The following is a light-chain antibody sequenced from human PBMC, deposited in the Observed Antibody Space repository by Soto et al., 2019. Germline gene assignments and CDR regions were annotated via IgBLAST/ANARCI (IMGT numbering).Light chain of an antibody. V-gene: IGLV2-14*01. Sequence: QSVLTQPAYVSGSPGQSITISCTGTSSDVGGYNYVSWYQQHPGKAPKLMIYEVSNRPSGVSNRFSGSKSGNTASLTISGLQAEDEADYYCSSYTSSSTRVFGGGTQLTVL. CDR2: EVS. J-gene: IGLJ3*02. CDR3: SSYTSSSTRV. CDR1: SSDVGGYNY.